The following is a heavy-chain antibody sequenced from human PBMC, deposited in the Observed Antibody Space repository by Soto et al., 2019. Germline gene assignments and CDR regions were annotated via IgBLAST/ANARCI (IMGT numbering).Heavy chain of an antibody. V-gene: IGHV4-59*01. Sequence: TLSLTCTVSGGSISSYYWSWIRQPPGKGLEWIGYIYYSGSTNYNPSLKSRVTISVDTSKNQFSLKLSSVTAADTAVYYCARGTLRYFDWLSPLNNWFDPWGQGTLVTVSS. CDR2: IYYSGST. CDR1: GGSISSYY. J-gene: IGHJ5*02. D-gene: IGHD3-9*01. CDR3: ARGTLRYFDWLSPLNNWFDP.